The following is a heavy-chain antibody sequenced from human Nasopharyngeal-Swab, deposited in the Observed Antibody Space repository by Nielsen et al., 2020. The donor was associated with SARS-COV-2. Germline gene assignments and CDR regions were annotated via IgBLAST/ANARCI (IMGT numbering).Heavy chain of an antibody. CDR2: IIPIFGTA. Sequence: SVKVSCKASGGTFSSYAISWVRQAPRQGLEWMGGIIPIFGTANYAQKFQGRVTITADESTSTAYMELSSLRSEDTAVYYCARNPGVVLEYGWFDPWGQGTLVTVSS. CDR3: ARNPGVVLEYGWFDP. CDR1: GGTFSSYA. J-gene: IGHJ5*02. D-gene: IGHD3-3*01. V-gene: IGHV1-69*13.